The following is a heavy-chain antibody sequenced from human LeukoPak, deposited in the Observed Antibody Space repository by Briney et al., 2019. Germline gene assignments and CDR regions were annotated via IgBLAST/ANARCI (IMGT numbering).Heavy chain of an antibody. J-gene: IGHJ6*03. D-gene: IGHD1-1*01. Sequence: SETLSLTCAVYGGSFSGYYWTWIRQPPGKGLEWIGYVDHTGSTNFNPSLNGRVSISRDTTKNLFSLRLRSVTAADTAVYFCARGRVSSSTWYSTYYYYFYMDVWGKGTTVTVSS. CDR1: GGSFSGYY. V-gene: IGHV4-59*01. CDR3: ARGRVSSSTWYSTYYYYFYMDV. CDR2: VDHTGST.